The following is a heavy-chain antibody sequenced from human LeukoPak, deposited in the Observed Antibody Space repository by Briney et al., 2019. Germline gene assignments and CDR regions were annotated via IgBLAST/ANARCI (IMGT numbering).Heavy chain of an antibody. J-gene: IGHJ5*02. CDR1: GGTFTSYA. V-gene: IGHV1-69*06. Sequence: SVKVSCKASGGTFTSYAISWVRQAPGQGVEWMGGIIPIFGTANYAQKFQGRVTITADKSTSTAYMEVSSLRPEDTAVYYCASSSSGQHDPWGQGTLVTVSS. CDR3: ASSSSGQHDP. D-gene: IGHD6-13*01. CDR2: IIPIFGTA.